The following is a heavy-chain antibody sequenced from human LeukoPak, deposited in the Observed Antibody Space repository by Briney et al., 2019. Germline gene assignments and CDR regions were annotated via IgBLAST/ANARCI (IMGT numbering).Heavy chain of an antibody. J-gene: IGHJ3*02. D-gene: IGHD2-2*02. CDR3: ARVRTTLSTSCYTCGADAFDI. V-gene: IGHV3-7*01. CDR2: IKQDGSEK. Sequence: SGGSLRLSCAASGFTFSSYWMSWVRQAPGKGLEWVANIKQDGSEKYYVDSVKGRFTISRDNAKNSLYLQMNSLRAEDTAVYYCARVRTTLSTSCYTCGADAFDIWGQGTMVTVSS. CDR1: GFTFSSYW.